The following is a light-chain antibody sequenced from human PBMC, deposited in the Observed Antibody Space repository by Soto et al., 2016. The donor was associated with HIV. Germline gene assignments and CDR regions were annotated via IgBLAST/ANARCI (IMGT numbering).Light chain of an antibody. J-gene: IGKJ1*01. CDR2: AAS. CDR1: QDIRSD. CDR3: QNYNSAPET. V-gene: IGKV1-17*01. Sequence: DIQMTQSPSSLSASVGDRVTITCRASQDIRSDLGWYQQKPGKAPKRLIYAASSLQSGVPSRFSGSGSGTEFTLTISSLQPEDFATYYCQNYNSAPETFGQGTKVQIK.